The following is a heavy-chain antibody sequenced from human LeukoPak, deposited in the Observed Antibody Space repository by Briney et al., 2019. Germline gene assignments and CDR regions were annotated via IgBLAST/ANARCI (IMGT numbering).Heavy chain of an antibody. J-gene: IGHJ4*02. D-gene: IGHD3-9*01. CDR3: GRGDYDILTGYYPPDY. CDR1: GGSISSYY. V-gene: IGHV4-59*01. Sequence: SETLSLTCTVSGGSISSYYWSWIRQPPGKGLEWIGYIYYSGSTNYNPSLKSRVTISVDTSKNHFSLKLSSVTAADTAVYYCGRGDYDILTGYYPPDYWGQGTLVTVSS. CDR2: IYYSGST.